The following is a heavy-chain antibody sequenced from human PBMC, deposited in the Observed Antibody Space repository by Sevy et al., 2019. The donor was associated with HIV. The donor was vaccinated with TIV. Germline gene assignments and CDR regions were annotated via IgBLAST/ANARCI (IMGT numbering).Heavy chain of an antibody. V-gene: IGHV3-73*01. CDR2: IRSKANSYAT. CDR3: TGLGGGYCSGGSCYAY. J-gene: IGHJ4*02. CDR1: GFTFSGSA. Sequence: GGSLRLSCAASGFTFSGSAMHWVRQASGKGLEWVGRIRSKANSYATAYAASVKGRFTISRDDSKNTAYLQMNSLKTEDTAVYYCTGLGGGYCSGGSCYAYWGQGTLVTVSS. D-gene: IGHD2-15*01.